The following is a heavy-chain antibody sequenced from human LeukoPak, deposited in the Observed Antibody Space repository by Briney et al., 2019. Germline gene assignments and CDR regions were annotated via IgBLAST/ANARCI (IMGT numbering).Heavy chain of an antibody. CDR3: VRQGYYPFFDL. CDR1: GGSISSYY. CDR2: IYYSGST. D-gene: IGHD3-10*01. J-gene: IGHJ2*01. Sequence: PSETLSLTCTVSGGSISSYYWSWIRQPPGKGLEWIGYIYYSGSTNYNPSLKSRVAISSDTSRNQFSLKLNSVTAADTAVYFCVRQGYYPFFDLWGRGTLVTVSS. V-gene: IGHV4-59*08.